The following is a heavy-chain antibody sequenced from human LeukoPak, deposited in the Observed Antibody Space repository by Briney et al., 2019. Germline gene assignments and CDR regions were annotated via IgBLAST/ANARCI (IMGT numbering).Heavy chain of an antibody. CDR1: GGSIGSSSYY. D-gene: IGHD3-10*01. V-gene: IGHV4-39*07. J-gene: IGHJ5*02. Sequence: SETLSLTCTVSGGSIGSSSYYWGWIRQPPGKGLEWIGSIHYTGTTYYNPSLKSRVTISEDTSKNQFSLKLRSVTAADTAVYYCARGPRFGELLWHWFDPWGQGTLVTVSS. CDR3: ARGPRFGELLWHWFDP. CDR2: IHYTGTT.